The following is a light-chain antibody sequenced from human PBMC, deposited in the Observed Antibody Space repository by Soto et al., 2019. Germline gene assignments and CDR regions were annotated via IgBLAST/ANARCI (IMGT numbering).Light chain of an antibody. J-gene: IGLJ2*01. CDR2: SNN. Sequence: QSVLTQPPSASGTPGQRVTIPCSGSSSSIGSNTVTWYHQFPGTAPKLLIYSNNQRASGVPDRFSGCKSGTSASLAISGLQSEDEADYYCAAWDDTLSGVVFGGGTKLTVL. V-gene: IGLV1-44*01. CDR1: SSSIGSNT. CDR3: AAWDDTLSGVV.